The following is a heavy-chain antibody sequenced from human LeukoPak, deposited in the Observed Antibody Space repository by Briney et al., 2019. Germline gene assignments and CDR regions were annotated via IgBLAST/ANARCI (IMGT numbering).Heavy chain of an antibody. J-gene: IGHJ4*02. Sequence: GGSLRLSCAASGFTFSNYAMTWVRQAPGKGLEWVSAISGSYDSTYYADSVKGRFTISRDNSKNTLYLQMNSLRAEDTAVYYCAKALLGMIRGGPYYFDYWGQGTLVTVSS. D-gene: IGHD3-10*01. CDR1: GFTFSNYA. CDR3: AKALLGMIRGGPYYFDY. V-gene: IGHV3-23*01. CDR2: ISGSYDST.